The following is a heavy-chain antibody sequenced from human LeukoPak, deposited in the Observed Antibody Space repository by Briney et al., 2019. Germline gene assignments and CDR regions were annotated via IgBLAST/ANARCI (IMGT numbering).Heavy chain of an antibody. CDR2: IGSKIDSYAT. Sequence: PGGSLRLSCAASGFIFSASGIHWVRQASGKGLEWVGHIGSKIDSYATVYAASVKGRFTISRDDSKNTAYLQMNSLRAEDTAVYYCARDHYYGSGSYVDPWGQGTLVTVSS. CDR1: GFIFSASG. J-gene: IGHJ5*02. CDR3: ARDHYYGSGSYVDP. D-gene: IGHD3-10*01. V-gene: IGHV3-73*01.